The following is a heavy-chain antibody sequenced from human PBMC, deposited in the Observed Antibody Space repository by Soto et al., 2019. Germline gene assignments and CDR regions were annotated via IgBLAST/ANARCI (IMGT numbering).Heavy chain of an antibody. CDR1: GYTFTSYD. D-gene: IGHD6-13*01. V-gene: IGHV1-8*01. J-gene: IGHJ6*02. Sequence: GASVKVSCKTSGYTFTSYDINWVRQAPGQGLEWVGWMNTNSDDTRSAQKFRGRLTLTRDKSMRAVYMKLSNLRPDDTAVYYCAREWSAAGHFYGMDVWGQGTTVTVPS. CDR3: AREWSAAGHFYGMDV. CDR2: MNTNSDDT.